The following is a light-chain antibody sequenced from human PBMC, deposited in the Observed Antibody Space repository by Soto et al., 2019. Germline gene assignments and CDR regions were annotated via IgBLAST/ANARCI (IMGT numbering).Light chain of an antibody. Sequence: DIQMTKSPSSLSASAGARVPITCPASQAIRNGVGWYQQKPGKEPKRLIYIASRLESGVPSRFSGSGFGTEFTLTISGLQPDDFATYYCLQHYNYPWTFGQGTKVDIK. V-gene: IGKV1-17*01. J-gene: IGKJ1*01. CDR2: IAS. CDR3: LQHYNYPWT. CDR1: QAIRNG.